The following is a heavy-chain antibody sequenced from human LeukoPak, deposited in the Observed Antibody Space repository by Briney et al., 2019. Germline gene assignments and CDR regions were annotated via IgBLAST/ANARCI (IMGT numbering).Heavy chain of an antibody. CDR3: ARLNSSSWYYLPRYYYYGMDV. Sequence: SETLSLTCTVSGGSISGYYWSWIRQPPGKGLEWIGYIYYSGSTNYNPSLKSRVTISVDTSKNQFSLKLSSVTAADTAVYYCARLNSSSWYYLPRYYYYGMDVWGQGTTVTVSS. CDR2: IYYSGST. J-gene: IGHJ6*02. CDR1: GGSISGYY. V-gene: IGHV4-59*08. D-gene: IGHD6-13*01.